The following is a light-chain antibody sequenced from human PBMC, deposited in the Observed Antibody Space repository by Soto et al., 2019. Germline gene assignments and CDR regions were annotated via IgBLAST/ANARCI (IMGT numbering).Light chain of an antibody. CDR1: QTASSSH. CDR3: QQSYSTPPYT. CDR2: DAS. J-gene: IGKJ2*01. Sequence: EIVLTQSPGALSLSPGERVTLSCRASQTASSSHLACYQQKPGQAPRLXXYDASSRANGISDRFSGSGSWTDFTLTLSSLEPEDFATYDCQQSYSTPPYTFGQGTRLE. V-gene: IGKV3-20*01.